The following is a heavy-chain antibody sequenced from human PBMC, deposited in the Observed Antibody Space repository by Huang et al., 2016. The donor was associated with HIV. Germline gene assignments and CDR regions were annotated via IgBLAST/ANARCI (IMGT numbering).Heavy chain of an antibody. CDR3: ASQHIGAAATWF. CDR1: GDFISSTNYY. Sequence: QLQLQESGPGHVKPSETLSLTCTVSGDFISSTNYYWGWIRQSPGKGLEWVGSVYQSGSTNYNPSLKSRVTLSVDTARNQFSLRLNSVTAADTAVYYCASQHIGAAATWFWGRGTQVAVSS. CDR2: VYQSGST. D-gene: IGHD6-13*01. V-gene: IGHV4-39*01. J-gene: IGHJ4*02.